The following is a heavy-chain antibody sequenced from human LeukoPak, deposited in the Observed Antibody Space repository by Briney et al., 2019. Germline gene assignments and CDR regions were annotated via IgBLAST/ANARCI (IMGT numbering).Heavy chain of an antibody. Sequence: PGGSLRLSCVASGCTFSSHGMHWVRQAPGKGLEWVAVIGNDGRAKRYAESVEGRFTLSRDNSKNIHFLEMNSPRDGDTATYYCAREAAWGNWYFDLWGHGTLVTVSS. CDR3: AREAAWGNWYFDL. D-gene: IGHD3-16*01. CDR1: GCTFSSHG. J-gene: IGHJ2*01. CDR2: IGNDGRAK. V-gene: IGHV3-30*03.